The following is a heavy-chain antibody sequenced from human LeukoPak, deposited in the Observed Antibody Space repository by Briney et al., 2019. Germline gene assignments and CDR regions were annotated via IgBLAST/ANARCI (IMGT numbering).Heavy chain of an antibody. CDR2: IYYSGST. D-gene: IGHD3-22*01. Sequence: SETLSLTCTVSGGSISSGFYYWGWIRQPPGKGLEWIGSIYYSGSTYYNPSLKSRVTISVDTSKNQFSLKLSSVTAADTAVYYCARWVNTNFDYWGQGTLVTVSS. CDR1: GGSISSGFYY. V-gene: IGHV4-39*07. CDR3: ARWVNTNFDY. J-gene: IGHJ4*02.